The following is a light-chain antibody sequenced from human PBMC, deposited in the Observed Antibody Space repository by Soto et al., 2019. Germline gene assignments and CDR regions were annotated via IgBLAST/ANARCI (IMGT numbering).Light chain of an antibody. J-gene: IGKJ2*01. CDR1: QSVSSY. CDR2: GAS. Sequence: EIVVTQSPATLSVSPGERVTLSCRASQSVSSYLAWYQQKPGQAPRLLIYGASTRATGIPARFSGSGSGTEFTLTISSLQSEDFAVYCCQQYNNWPPNTFGQGTKLEIK. V-gene: IGKV3-15*01. CDR3: QQYNNWPPNT.